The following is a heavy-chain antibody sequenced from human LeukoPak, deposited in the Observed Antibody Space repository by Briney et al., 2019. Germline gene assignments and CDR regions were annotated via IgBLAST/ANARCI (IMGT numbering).Heavy chain of an antibody. V-gene: IGHV1-46*01. CDR1: GYTFTNSY. CDR3: ARGYYGDYLGGY. CDR2: INPSGGNT. J-gene: IGHJ4*02. Sequence: GASVKVSCKASGYTFTNSYIHWVRQAPGQGLEWMGIINPSGGNTNYAQKLQGRVTMTTDTSTSTAYMELRSLRSDDTAVYYCARGYYGDYLGGYWGQGTLVTVSS. D-gene: IGHD4-17*01.